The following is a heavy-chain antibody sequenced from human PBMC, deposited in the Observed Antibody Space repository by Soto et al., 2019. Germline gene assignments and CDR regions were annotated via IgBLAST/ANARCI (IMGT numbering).Heavy chain of an antibody. Sequence: PSETLSLTCTVSGGSISSCDYYWSWIRQPPGKGLEWIGYIYYSGSTYYNPSLKSRVTISVDTSKNQFSLKLSSVTAADTAVYYCARGGDLLWFGDDYWGQGTLVTVSS. CDR1: GGSISSCDYY. D-gene: IGHD3-10*01. CDR2: IYYSGST. CDR3: ARGGDLLWFGDDY. J-gene: IGHJ4*02. V-gene: IGHV4-30-4*01.